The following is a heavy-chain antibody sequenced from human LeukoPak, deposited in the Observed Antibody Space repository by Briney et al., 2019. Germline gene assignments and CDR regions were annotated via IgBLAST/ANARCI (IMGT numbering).Heavy chain of an antibody. CDR2: SYPGDSDI. J-gene: IGHJ4*02. V-gene: IGHV5-51*01. Sequence: GESLKVPYKGPGYTFTTFWIGWVRQIPGKGLEWMGISYPGDSDIRYSPSFQGQVTISVDKSISNAYLQWSSLKASDAAIYYWARWVGGSYTSVRNDYWGQGTLVTVSS. D-gene: IGHD1-26*01. CDR3: ARWVGGSYTSVRNDY. CDR1: GYTFTTFW.